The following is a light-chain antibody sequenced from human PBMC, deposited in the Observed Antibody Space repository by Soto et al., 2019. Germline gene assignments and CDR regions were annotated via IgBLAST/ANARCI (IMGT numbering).Light chain of an antibody. CDR1: QSVLYSSNNKNY. CDR3: QQYYTTPLT. J-gene: IGKJ4*01. V-gene: IGKV4-1*01. CDR2: WAS. Sequence: DIVMTQSPDSLAVSLGERATINCKSSQSVLYSSNNKNYLAWYQQKPGQPPKLLINWASTRESGVSDRFSGSGSGTDFTLTISSLQSEDVAVYYCQQYYTTPLTFGGGTKVDIK.